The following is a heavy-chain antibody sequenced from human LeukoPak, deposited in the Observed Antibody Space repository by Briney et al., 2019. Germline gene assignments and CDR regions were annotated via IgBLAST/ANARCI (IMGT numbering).Heavy chain of an antibody. D-gene: IGHD6-19*01. CDR3: ASEGSPYSSGWYSY. CDR1: GFTFSSYG. CDR2: IWYDGSNK. Sequence: PGGSLRLSCAASGFTFSSYGMHWVRQAPGEGLEWVAVIWYDGSNKYYADSVKGRFTISRDNSKNTLYLQMNSLRAEDTAVYYCASEGSPYSSGWYSYWGQGTLVTVSS. J-gene: IGHJ4*02. V-gene: IGHV3-33*01.